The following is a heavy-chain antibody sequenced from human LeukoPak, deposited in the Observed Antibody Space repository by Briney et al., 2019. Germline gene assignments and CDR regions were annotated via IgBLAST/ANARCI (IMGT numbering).Heavy chain of an antibody. CDR3: AKDPYDSSGPLGY. V-gene: IGHV3-23*01. J-gene: IGHJ4*02. CDR2: ISGSGGST. D-gene: IGHD3-22*01. Sequence: GGSLRLSCAASGFTFTGFALSGVRQAPGKGLGGASAISGSGGSTYYADSVKGRFTISRDNSKNTLYLQMNSLRAEDTAVYYCAKDPYDSSGPLGYWGQGTLVTVSS. CDR1: GFTFTGFA.